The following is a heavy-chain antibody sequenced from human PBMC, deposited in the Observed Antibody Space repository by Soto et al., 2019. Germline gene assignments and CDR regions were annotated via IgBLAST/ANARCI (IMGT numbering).Heavy chain of an antibody. D-gene: IGHD6-13*01. CDR2: IYYSGST. V-gene: IGHV4-39*01. CDR3: ASSIAAAGPIYFDY. J-gene: IGHJ4*02. Sequence: SETLSLICTVSGGSISSSSYYWGWIRQPPGKGLEWIGSIYYSGSTYYNPSLKSRVTISVDTSKNQFSLKLSSVTAADTAVYYCASSIAAAGPIYFDYWGQGTLVTVSS. CDR1: GGSISSSSYY.